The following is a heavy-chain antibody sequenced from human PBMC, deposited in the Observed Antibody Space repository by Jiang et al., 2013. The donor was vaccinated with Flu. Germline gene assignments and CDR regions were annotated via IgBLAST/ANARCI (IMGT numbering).Heavy chain of an antibody. CDR1: GGSISSGGYS. CDR2: IYHSGST. D-gene: IGHD5-12*01. Sequence: SGLVKPSQTLSLTCAVSGGSISSGGYSWSWIRQPPGKGLEWIGYIYHSGSTYYNPSLKSRVTISVDRSKNQFSLKLSSVTAADTAVYYCARSPLGRGYSGYETYWYFDLWGRGTLVTVSS. J-gene: IGHJ2*01. CDR3: ARSPLGRGYSGYETYWYFDL. V-gene: IGHV4-30-2*01.